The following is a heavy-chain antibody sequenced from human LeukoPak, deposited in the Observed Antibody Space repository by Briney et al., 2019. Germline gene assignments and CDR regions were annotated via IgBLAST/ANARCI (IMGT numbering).Heavy chain of an antibody. CDR2: ISSSSSYI. CDR3: AGSGASVSFLFDY. V-gene: IGHV3-21*01. D-gene: IGHD2/OR15-2a*01. Sequence: GGSLRLSCVVSGFTFSGFGMNWVRQAPGKGLEWVSSISSSSSYIYYADSVKGRFTISRDNAKNSLYLQMNSLRAEDTAVYYCAGSGASVSFLFDYWGQGTLVTVSS. CDR1: GFTFSGFG. J-gene: IGHJ4*02.